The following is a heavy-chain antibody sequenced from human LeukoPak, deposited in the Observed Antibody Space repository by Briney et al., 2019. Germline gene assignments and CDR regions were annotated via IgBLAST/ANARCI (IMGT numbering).Heavy chain of an antibody. CDR2: IRYDGSNK. CDR1: GFTFSGSG. J-gene: IGHJ4*02. D-gene: IGHD3-3*01. CDR3: ARDYDFWSGYYSPTRGYFGY. Sequence: GGSLRLSCAASGFTFSGSGMHWVRQAPGKGLEWVTFIRYDGSNKCYTASVKGRFTISRDNSKNTLYLQMDSLRAEDTAVYYCARDYDFWSGYYSPTRGYFGYWGQGTLVTVSS. V-gene: IGHV3-30*02.